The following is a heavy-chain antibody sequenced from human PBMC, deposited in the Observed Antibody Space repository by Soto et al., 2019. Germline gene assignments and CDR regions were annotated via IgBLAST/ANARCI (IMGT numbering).Heavy chain of an antibody. CDR2: IKQDGSEN. CDR3: ARDHINGWKFDY. J-gene: IGHJ4*01. CDR1: GFPFSNYW. D-gene: IGHD6-19*01. V-gene: IGHV3-7*01. Sequence: EVQLVESGGGLVDAGGSLGLSCAASGFPFSNYWMSCVRQAPGKGLEWVANIKQDGSENYYVDSVKGRFTTSRDNIKNSFYLQMNSLRAEDPAVYYCARDHINGWKFDYWGRGTLVTVSS.